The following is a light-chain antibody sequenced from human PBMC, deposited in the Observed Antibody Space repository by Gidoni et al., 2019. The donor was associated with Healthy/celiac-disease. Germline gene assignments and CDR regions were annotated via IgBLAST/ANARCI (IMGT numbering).Light chain of an antibody. CDR3: QQYGSSPET. CDR1: QSVSSSY. J-gene: IGKJ1*01. Sequence: EIVLPQSPGTLSLSPWERATLSCRASQSVSSSYLAWYQQKPGQSPRLLIYGASSRATGIPDRFSGSGSGTDFTLTISRLEPEDFAVYYCQQYGSSPETFGQGTKVEIK. V-gene: IGKV3-20*01. CDR2: GAS.